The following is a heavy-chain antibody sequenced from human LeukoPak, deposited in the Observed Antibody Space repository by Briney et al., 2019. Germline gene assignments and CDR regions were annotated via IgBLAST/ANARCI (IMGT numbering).Heavy chain of an antibody. D-gene: IGHD3-3*01. J-gene: IGHJ4*02. CDR3: TRDLYDFWSGYLLDY. V-gene: IGHV3-49*04. CDR1: GFTFGDYA. Sequence: GGSLRLSCTASGFTFGDYAMSWVRQAPGNGLEWVGFIRSKAYGGTTEYAASVKGRFTISRDDSKSIAYLQMNSLKTEDTAVYYCTRDLYDFWSGYLLDYWGQGTLVTVSS. CDR2: IRSKAYGGTT.